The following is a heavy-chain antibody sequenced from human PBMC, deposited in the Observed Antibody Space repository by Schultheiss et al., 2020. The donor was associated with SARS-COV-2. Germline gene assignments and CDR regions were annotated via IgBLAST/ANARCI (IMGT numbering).Heavy chain of an antibody. Sequence: SLKISCAASGFTFDDYAMHWVRQAPGKGLEWVSGISWNSGSIGYADSVKGRFTISRDNAKNSLYLQMNSLRAEDTAVYYCARVYGGSDPWGQGTLVTVSS. CDR2: ISWNSGSI. CDR1: GFTFDDYA. CDR3: ARVYGGSDP. J-gene: IGHJ5*02. V-gene: IGHV3-9*01. D-gene: IGHD2-2*02.